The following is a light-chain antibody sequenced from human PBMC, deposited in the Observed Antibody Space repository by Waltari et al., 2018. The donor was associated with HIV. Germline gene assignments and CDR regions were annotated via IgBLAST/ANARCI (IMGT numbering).Light chain of an antibody. CDR2: WAS. J-gene: IGKJ2*01. V-gene: IGKV4-1*01. CDR1: QSVLYSSNNKNY. Sequence: DIVMTQSPDSLAVSLGERATINCKSSQSVLYSSNNKNYLAWYQQKPGQPPKLLFYWASTRESGVSDRFSGSGSGTDFTLTISSLQAEDVAVYYCQQYYTTPNTCGQGTKLEIK. CDR3: QQYYTTPNT.